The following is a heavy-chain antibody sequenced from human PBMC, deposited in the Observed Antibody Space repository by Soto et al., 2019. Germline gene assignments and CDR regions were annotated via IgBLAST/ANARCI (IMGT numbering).Heavy chain of an antibody. CDR2: ISSSSSYI. CDR1: GLTFSSYS. V-gene: IGHV3-21*01. D-gene: IGHD2-2*01. Sequence: SLRLSWAASGLTFSSYSMNWVRQAPGKWLEWVSSISSSSSYIYYADSVKGRFTISRDNAKNSLYLQMNSLRAEDTAVYYCARGYCSSTSCYGPFYYYYGMDVWGQGTTVTVSS. J-gene: IGHJ6*02. CDR3: ARGYCSSTSCYGPFYYYYGMDV.